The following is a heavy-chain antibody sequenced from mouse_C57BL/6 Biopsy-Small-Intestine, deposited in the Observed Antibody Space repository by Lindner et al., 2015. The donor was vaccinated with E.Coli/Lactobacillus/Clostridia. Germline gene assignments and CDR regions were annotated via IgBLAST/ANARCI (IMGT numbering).Heavy chain of an antibody. CDR2: ISWRRVDTI. Sequence: VQLQESGGGLVKPGGSLKLSCAASGFTFSGYGMHWVRQAPEKGLEWVTYISWRRVDTIYYADTVKGRFTISRDNAKNTLFLQMTSLRSEDTAMYYCTRDEYSGSSNYWGQGTTLTVSS. D-gene: IGHD1-1*01. V-gene: IGHV5-17*01. CDR1: GFTFSGYG. CDR3: TRDEYSGSSNY. J-gene: IGHJ2*01.